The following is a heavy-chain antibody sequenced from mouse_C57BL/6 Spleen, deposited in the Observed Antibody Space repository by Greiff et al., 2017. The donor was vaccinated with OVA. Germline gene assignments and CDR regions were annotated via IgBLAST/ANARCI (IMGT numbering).Heavy chain of an antibody. D-gene: IGHD2-3*01. CDR1: GYTFTSYW. V-gene: IGHV1-69*01. Sequence: VQLQQPGAELVMPGASVKLSCKASGYTFTSYWMHWVKQRPGQGLEWIGEIDPSDSYTNYNQKFKGKSTLTVDKSSSTAYMQLSSLTSEDSAVYYCARGGDGYSLYWYFDVWGTGTTVTVSS. CDR2: IDPSDSYT. CDR3: ARGGDGYSLYWYFDV. J-gene: IGHJ1*03.